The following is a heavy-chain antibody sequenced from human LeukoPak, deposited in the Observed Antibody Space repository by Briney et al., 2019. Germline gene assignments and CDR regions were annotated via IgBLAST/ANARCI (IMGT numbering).Heavy chain of an antibody. Sequence: GGSLTLSCAASGFTFSSYSMNWVRQAPGKGLEWVSYISSSSSTIYYADSVKGRFTISRDNSKNTLYLQMNSLRAEDTAVYYCARESLTIFGVNFDYWGQGTLVTVSS. J-gene: IGHJ4*02. CDR3: ARESLTIFGVNFDY. D-gene: IGHD3-3*01. CDR2: ISSSSSTI. CDR1: GFTFSSYS. V-gene: IGHV3-48*01.